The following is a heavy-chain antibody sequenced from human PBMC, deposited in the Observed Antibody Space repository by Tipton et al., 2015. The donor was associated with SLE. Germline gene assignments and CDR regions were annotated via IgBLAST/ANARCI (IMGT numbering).Heavy chain of an antibody. CDR1: GGSISSHY. D-gene: IGHD5-12*01. CDR2: IYYSGST. Sequence: TLSLTCTVSGGSISSHYWSWIRQPPGKGLEWIGYIYYSGSTNYNPSLKSRVTISVDTSKNQFSLKLSSVTAADTAVYYCARAGYSGYDFDYWGQGTLVTVSS. CDR3: ARAGYSGYDFDY. V-gene: IGHV4-59*11. J-gene: IGHJ4*02.